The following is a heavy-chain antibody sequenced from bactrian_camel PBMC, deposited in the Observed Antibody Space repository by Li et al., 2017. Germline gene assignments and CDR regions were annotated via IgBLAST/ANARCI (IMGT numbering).Heavy chain of an antibody. CDR3: AKDRLSWSWAYEYNY. V-gene: IGHV3S1*01. CDR2: ITSGDGTT. CDR1: GFTISSYY. D-gene: IGHD5*01. Sequence: QLVESGGGLVQPGGSLRLSCAASGFTISSYYMTWVRLAPGKGLEWVSSITSGDGTTAYVDSVEGRFTTSLDDAKNTLYLQLNSLKIEDTAMYYCAKDRLSWSWAYEYNYWGQGTQVTVS. J-gene: IGHJ4*01.